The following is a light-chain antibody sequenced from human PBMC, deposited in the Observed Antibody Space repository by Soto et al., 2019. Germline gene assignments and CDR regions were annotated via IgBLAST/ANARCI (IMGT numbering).Light chain of an antibody. CDR1: QSLLHTNTYNY. CDR3: MQTLPIPPSYT. V-gene: IGKV2-28*01. Sequence: DIVMTQSPLSLPVTPGEPASISCRSSQSLLHTNTYNYLDWYLQKPGQSPQLLIYLGSNRASGVPDRFSGSGSGTDFTLKISRVEAEDVGVYYCMQTLPIPPSYTFGQGTKLEIK. J-gene: IGKJ2*01. CDR2: LGS.